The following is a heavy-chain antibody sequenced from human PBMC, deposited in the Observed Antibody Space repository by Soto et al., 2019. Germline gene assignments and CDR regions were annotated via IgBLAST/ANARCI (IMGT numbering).Heavy chain of an antibody. D-gene: IGHD6-13*01. CDR1: GCIFSSYA. Sequence: GALRLSWAASGCIFSSYAMSWGRQAPGQGLEWVSAISGSGGSTYYADSVKGRFTISRDNSKNTLYLQMNSLRAEDTAVYYCAKDGYKRSWDFDAWFDPWGQGTLVTVCS. CDR3: AKDGYKRSWDFDAWFDP. CDR2: ISGSGGST. V-gene: IGHV3-23*01. J-gene: IGHJ5*02.